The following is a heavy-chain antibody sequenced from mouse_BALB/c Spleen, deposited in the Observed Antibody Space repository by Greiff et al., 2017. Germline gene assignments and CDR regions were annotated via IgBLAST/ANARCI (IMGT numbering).Heavy chain of an antibody. CDR2: IYPGDGDT. Sequence: VQLQESGAELVRPGSSVKISCKASGYAFSSYWMNWVKQRPGQGLEWIGQIYPGDGDTNYNGKFKGKATLTADKSSSTAYMQLSSLTSEDSAVYFCARGYGNYVGRLFADWGQGTLVTVSA. CDR3: ARGYGNYVGRLFAD. D-gene: IGHD2-10*02. CDR1: GYAFSSYW. J-gene: IGHJ3*01. V-gene: IGHV1-80*01.